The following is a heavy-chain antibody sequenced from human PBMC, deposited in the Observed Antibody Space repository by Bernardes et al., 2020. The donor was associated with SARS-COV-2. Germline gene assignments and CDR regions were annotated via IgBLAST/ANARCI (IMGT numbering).Heavy chain of an antibody. CDR1: GFTSSSYA. Sequence: GRSLRLSCPASGFTSSSYAINWVRQAPGRGLEWVSSISGSGSNTYYADSVKGRFTISRDNSKNTLYLQMNSLRAEDTAVYYCATEYSNLDYYFDYWGQGTLVTVSS. V-gene: IGHV3-23*01. CDR3: ATEYSNLDYYFDY. D-gene: IGHD6-6*01. J-gene: IGHJ4*02. CDR2: ISGSGSNT.